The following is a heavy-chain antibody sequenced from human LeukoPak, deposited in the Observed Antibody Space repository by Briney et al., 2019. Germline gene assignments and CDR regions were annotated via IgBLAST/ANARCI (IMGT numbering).Heavy chain of an antibody. J-gene: IGHJ4*02. CDR3: ARVSGSWEIFDY. V-gene: IGHV1-69*04. D-gene: IGHD1-26*01. CDR2: IIPILGIA. Sequence: GASVKVSCKASGGTLSSYAISWVRQAPGQGLEWMGRIIPILGIANYAQKFQGRVTITADKSTSTAYMELSSLRSEDTAVYYCARVSGSWEIFDYWGQGTLVTVSS. CDR1: GGTLSSYA.